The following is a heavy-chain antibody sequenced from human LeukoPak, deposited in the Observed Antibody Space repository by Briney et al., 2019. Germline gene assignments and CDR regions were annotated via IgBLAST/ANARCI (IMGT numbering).Heavy chain of an antibody. J-gene: IGHJ5*02. Sequence: SETLSLTWTVSGGSISSYYWSWIRQPPGKGLEWIGYIYYSGSTNYNPSLKSRVTISVDTFKNQFSLKLSSVTAADTAVYYCARDSRYSSGWYVQRWFDPWGQGTLVTVSS. CDR3: ARDSRYSSGWYVQRWFDP. CDR1: GGSISSYY. CDR2: IYYSGST. D-gene: IGHD6-19*01. V-gene: IGHV4-59*01.